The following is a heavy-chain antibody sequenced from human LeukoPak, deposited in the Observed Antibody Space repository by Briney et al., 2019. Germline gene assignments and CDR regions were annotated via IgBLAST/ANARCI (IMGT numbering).Heavy chain of an antibody. CDR2: IRSKAYGGTT. CDR3: TIRYYYDSSGYYVLFDY. CDR1: GFTFSSYA. Sequence: GGSLRLSCAASGFTFSSYAMSWVRQAPGKGLEWVGFIRSKAYGGTTEYAASVKGRFTISRDDSKSIAYLQMNSLKTEDTAVYYCTIRYYYDSSGYYVLFDYWGQGTLVTVSS. V-gene: IGHV3-49*04. D-gene: IGHD3-22*01. J-gene: IGHJ4*02.